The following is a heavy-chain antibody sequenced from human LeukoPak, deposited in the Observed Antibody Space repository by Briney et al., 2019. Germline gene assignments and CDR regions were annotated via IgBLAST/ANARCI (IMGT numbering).Heavy chain of an antibody. V-gene: IGHV4-59*01. CDR1: GGSISSYY. Sequence: SETLSLTCTVSGGSISSYYWSWIRQPPGKGLEWIGYIYYSGSTNCNPSLKSRVTISVDTSKNQFSLKLSSVTAADTAVYYCARIGYSSGWYKAVHYYYYMDVWGKGTTVTVSS. CDR2: IYYSGST. J-gene: IGHJ6*03. CDR3: ARIGYSSGWYKAVHYYYYMDV. D-gene: IGHD6-19*01.